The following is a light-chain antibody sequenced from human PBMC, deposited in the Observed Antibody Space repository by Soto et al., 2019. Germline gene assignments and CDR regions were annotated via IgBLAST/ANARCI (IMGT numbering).Light chain of an antibody. CDR1: QSVSSSY. V-gene: IGKV3-20*01. CDR3: QQYGSYWT. CDR2: RAS. J-gene: IGKJ1*01. Sequence: EIVLIHVAATLSLSPGERATLSCRASQSVSSSYLAWYQQKPGQAPRLLIYRASSRATGIPDRFSGSGSGTDFTLTISRLEPEDFAVYYCQQYGSYWTFGQGTKVDIK.